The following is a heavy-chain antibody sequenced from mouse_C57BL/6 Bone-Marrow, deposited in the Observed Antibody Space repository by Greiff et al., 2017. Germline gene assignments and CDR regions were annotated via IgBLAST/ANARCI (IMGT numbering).Heavy chain of an antibody. V-gene: IGHV5-4*01. J-gene: IGHJ2*01. CDR1: GFTFSSYA. Sequence: EVKLLESGGGLVKPGGSLKLSCAASGFTFSSYAMSWVRQTPEKRLEWVATISAGGSYTYYPDNVKGRFTIARDKAKNNLYLQMSHLKSEDTAMYYCARETGYWGQGTTLTVSS. CDR3: ARETGY. CDR2: ISAGGSYT.